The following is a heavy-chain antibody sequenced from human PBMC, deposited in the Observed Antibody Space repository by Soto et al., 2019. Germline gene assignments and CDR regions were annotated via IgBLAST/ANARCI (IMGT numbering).Heavy chain of an antibody. J-gene: IGHJ4*02. D-gene: IGHD6-13*01. CDR3: ASFHPTSIAAAGASY. Sequence: PSETLSLTCTVSGGSISSYYWSWIRQPPGKGLEWIGYIYYSGSTNYNPSLKSRVTISVDTSKNQFSLKLSSVAAADTAVYYCASFHPTSIAAAGASYWGQGTLVTVSS. CDR2: IYYSGST. CDR1: GGSISSYY. V-gene: IGHV4-59*01.